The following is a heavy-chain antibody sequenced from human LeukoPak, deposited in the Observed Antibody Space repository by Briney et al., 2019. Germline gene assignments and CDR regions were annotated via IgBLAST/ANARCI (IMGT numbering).Heavy chain of an antibody. CDR3: AREAVGVVVAATGAFDI. J-gene: IGHJ3*02. Sequence: ASVKVSCKASGYTFINYGVSWARQAPGQGVEWMGWISAYNGNTNYAQKLQGRVTMTTDTSTSTAYMELRSLRSDDTAVYYCAREAVGVVVAATGAFDIWGQGTMVTVSS. CDR1: GYTFINYG. D-gene: IGHD2-15*01. CDR2: ISAYNGNT. V-gene: IGHV1-18*01.